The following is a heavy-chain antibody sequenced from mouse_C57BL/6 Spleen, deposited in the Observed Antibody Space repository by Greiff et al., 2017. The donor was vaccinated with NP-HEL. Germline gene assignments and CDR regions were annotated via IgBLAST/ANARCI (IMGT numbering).Heavy chain of an antibody. CDR1: GFTFSSYT. Sequence: EVHLVESGGGLVKPGGSLKLSCAASGFTFSSYTMSWVRQTPEKRLEWVATISGGGGNTYYPDSVKGRFTISRDNAKNTLYLQMSSLRSEDTALYYCARQYYSNCYYAMDYWGQGTSVTVSS. CDR3: ARQYYSNCYYAMDY. CDR2: ISGGGGNT. J-gene: IGHJ4*01. D-gene: IGHD2-5*01. V-gene: IGHV5-9*01.